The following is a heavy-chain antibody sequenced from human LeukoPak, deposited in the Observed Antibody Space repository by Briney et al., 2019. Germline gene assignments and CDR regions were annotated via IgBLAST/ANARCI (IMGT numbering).Heavy chain of an antibody. V-gene: IGHV3-33*01. CDR3: ARGLVEVATIAYFDY. J-gene: IGHJ4*02. CDR1: GFTFSSYG. CDR2: IWYDGSNK. Sequence: PGRSLRLSCAASGFTFSSYGMHWVRQAPGKGLEWVAVIWYDGSNKYYADSVKGRFTISRDNSKNTLYLQMNSLRAEDTAVYYCARGLVEVATIAYFDYWGQGTLVTVSS. D-gene: IGHD5-24*01.